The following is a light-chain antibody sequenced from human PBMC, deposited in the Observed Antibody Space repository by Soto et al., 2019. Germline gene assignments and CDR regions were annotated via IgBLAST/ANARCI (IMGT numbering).Light chain of an antibody. CDR2: DAS. J-gene: IGKJ3*01. CDR1: QSVSSY. Sequence: EIVMTQSPATLSLSPGERATLSCRASQSVSSYLAWYQQKPGQAPRLLIYDASNRATGIPARFSGSGSGTDVTLTISSLEPKDFAVYYCQQRSNWPPLFAFGPGTKVDIK. V-gene: IGKV3-11*01. CDR3: QQRSNWPPLFA.